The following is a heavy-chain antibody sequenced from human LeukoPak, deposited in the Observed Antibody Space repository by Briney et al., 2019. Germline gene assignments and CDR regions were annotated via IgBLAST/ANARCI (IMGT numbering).Heavy chain of an antibody. J-gene: IGHJ4*02. CDR3: AKDLDIVVVVAATALDY. V-gene: IGHV3-30*02. CDR2: IRSDGNTK. D-gene: IGHD2-15*01. CDR1: GFTFSSYG. Sequence: GGSLRLSCAASGFTFSSYGMHWVRQAPGKGLEWMTFIRSDGNTKYYADSVKGRFTVSRDNSKNTLYLQMNSLRAEDTAVYYCAKDLDIVVVVAATALDYWGQGTLVTVSS.